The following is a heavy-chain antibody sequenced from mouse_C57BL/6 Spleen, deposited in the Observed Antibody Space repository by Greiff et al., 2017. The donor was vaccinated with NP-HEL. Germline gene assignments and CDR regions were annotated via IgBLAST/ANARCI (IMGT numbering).Heavy chain of an antibody. V-gene: IGHV5-9-1*02. D-gene: IGHD2-4*01. Sequence: EVKLMESGEGLVKPGGSLKLSCAASGFTFSSYAMSWVRQTPEKRLEWVAYISSGGDYIYYADTVKGRFTISRDNARNTLYLQMSSLKSEDTAMYYCTRMGDYDWFAYWGQGTLVTVSA. J-gene: IGHJ3*01. CDR3: TRMGDYDWFAY. CDR2: ISSGGDYI. CDR1: GFTFSSYA.